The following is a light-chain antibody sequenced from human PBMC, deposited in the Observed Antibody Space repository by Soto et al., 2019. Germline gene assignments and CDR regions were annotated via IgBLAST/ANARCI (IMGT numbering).Light chain of an antibody. CDR2: EVS. V-gene: IGLV2-8*01. J-gene: IGLJ1*01. CDR1: SRDFGGYNY. CDR3: SSYAGTNNLGV. Sequence: SALTQPPSASGAPGQSVTISCPGTSRDFGGYNYVSWYQQHPGKAPKLMIYEVSKRPSGVPDRFSGSKSGNTASLTVSGLQAEDEADYYCSSYAGTNNLGVFGTGTRVTVL.